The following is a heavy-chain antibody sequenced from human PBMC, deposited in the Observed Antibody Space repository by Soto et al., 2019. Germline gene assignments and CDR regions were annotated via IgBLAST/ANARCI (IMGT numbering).Heavy chain of an antibody. CDR3: AREGGSTMVRGVITVYYGMDV. CDR2: ITPIFGTA. Sequence: SVKVSCKASGGTFSSYAISWVRQAPGQGLEWMGGITPIFGTANYAQKFQGRVTITADESTSTAYMELSSLRSEDTAVYYCAREGGSTMVRGVITVYYGMDVWGQGTTVTVSS. V-gene: IGHV1-69*13. D-gene: IGHD3-10*01. CDR1: GGTFSSYA. J-gene: IGHJ6*02.